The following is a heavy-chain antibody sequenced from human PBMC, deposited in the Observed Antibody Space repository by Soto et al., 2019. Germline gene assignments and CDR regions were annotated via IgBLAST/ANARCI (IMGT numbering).Heavy chain of an antibody. J-gene: IGHJ6*02. Sequence: LRLSCAASGFTFSSYAMSWVCHAPGKALEWLALIDWDDDKYYSTSLKTRLTISKDTSKNQLVLTMTNMDPVDTATYYCARIVRGVVCPSCYGMDVWGQGTTVTVS. V-gene: IGHV2-70*20. CDR2: IDWDDDK. D-gene: IGHD3-3*01. CDR3: ARIVRGVVCPSCYGMDV. CDR1: GFTFSSYAM.